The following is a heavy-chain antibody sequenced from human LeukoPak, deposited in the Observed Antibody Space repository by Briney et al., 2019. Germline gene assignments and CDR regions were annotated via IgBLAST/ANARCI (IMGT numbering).Heavy chain of an antibody. D-gene: IGHD3-9*01. CDR3: ARDYDILTGLYYYYYGMDV. V-gene: IGHV3-30-3*01. CDR2: ISYDGSNK. Sequence: GRSLRVSCAASGFTFSSYAMHWVRQAPGNGLEWVAVISYDGSNKYYADSVKGRFTISRDNSKNTLYLQMNSLRAEDTAVYYCARDYDILTGLYYYYYGMDVWGQGTTVTVSS. J-gene: IGHJ6*02. CDR1: GFTFSSYA.